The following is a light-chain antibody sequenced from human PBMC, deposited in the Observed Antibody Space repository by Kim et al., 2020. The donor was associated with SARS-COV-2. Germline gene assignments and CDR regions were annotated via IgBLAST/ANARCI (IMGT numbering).Light chain of an antibody. Sequence: SATVTCTGNDRSGGNQGAAWRRQQQGRAGKLRSYRNDKRPSGVSGSFSAARSGGTASLTITGLQPEGEGDECCSAWDSSLNAWVFGGGTQLTVL. CDR3: SAWDSSLNAWV. V-gene: IGLV10-54*04. J-gene: IGLJ3*02. CDR1: DRSGGNQG. CDR2: RND.